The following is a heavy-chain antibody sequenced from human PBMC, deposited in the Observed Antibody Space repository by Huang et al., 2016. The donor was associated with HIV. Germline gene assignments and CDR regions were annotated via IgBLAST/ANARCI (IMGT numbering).Heavy chain of an antibody. J-gene: IGHJ3*02. CDR2: MNPKSGNT. CDR1: GYTFTSYD. Sequence: QVQLVQSGAEVKKPGASVKVSCKASGYTFTSYDINWVRQATGQGLEWMGWMNPKSGNTGDAQKFQGRVTMTRNTSISTAYMELSSLRSEDTAVYYCARGLYYYDSSGYTHDAFDIWGQGTMVTVSS. V-gene: IGHV1-8*01. CDR3: ARGLYYYDSSGYTHDAFDI. D-gene: IGHD3-22*01.